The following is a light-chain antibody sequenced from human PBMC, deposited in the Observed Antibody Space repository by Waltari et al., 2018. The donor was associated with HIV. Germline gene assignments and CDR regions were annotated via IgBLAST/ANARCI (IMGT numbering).Light chain of an antibody. CDR2: QDS. J-gene: IGLJ1*01. V-gene: IGLV3-1*01. CDR3: QAWDTNSAV. Sequence: SHDLAQPSSVSVSPGQTVTITCSANKLGNKYICWYQQKAGQSPMLVIYQDSKRPSGIPERFSGSNSGNIATLTISAAQAIDEAVYFCQAWDTNSAVFGTGTDLTVL. CDR1: KLGNKY.